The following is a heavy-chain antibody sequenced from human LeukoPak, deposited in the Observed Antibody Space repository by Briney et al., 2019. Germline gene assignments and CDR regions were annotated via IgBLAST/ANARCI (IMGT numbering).Heavy chain of an antibody. CDR2: ISGSGGST. Sequence: GGSLRLSCAASGFTFSSYAMSWVRQALGKGLEWVSAISGSGGSTYYADSVKGRFTISRDNSKNTLYLQMNSLRAEDTAVYYCAKDSYSSSWYYYWGQGTLVTVSS. J-gene: IGHJ4*02. CDR3: AKDSYSSSWYYY. CDR1: GFTFSSYA. D-gene: IGHD6-13*01. V-gene: IGHV3-23*01.